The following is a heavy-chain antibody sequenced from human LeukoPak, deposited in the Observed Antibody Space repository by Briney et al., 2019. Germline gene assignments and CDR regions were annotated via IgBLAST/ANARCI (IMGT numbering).Heavy chain of an antibody. CDR1: GYTFTAYY. CDR2: INPDSGGT. D-gene: IGHD6-6*01. Sequence: GASVKVSCKASGYTFTAYYMHWVRQAPGQGLEWKGWINPDSGGTNYAQNFQGRVTMTRDTSISTVYMELSSLRSEDTAVYYCARSRVWYSSSSPVDYWGQGTLVTVSS. V-gene: IGHV1-2*02. CDR3: ARSRVWYSSSSPVDY. J-gene: IGHJ4*02.